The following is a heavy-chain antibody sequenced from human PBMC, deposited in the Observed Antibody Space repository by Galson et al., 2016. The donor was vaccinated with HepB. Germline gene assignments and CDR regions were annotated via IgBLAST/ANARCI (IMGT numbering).Heavy chain of an antibody. CDR2: IYSSGDT. J-gene: IGHJ4*02. Sequence: ETLSLTCTVSGDSVRSGLHYWSWIRQPPGKGLEWVGYIYSSGDTKYNPSLKSRVTISVDTSKKQFSLKVSSVTAGDTAVCYCAIASPAFDFWGQGTLVTVSA. CDR3: AIASPAFDF. V-gene: IGHV4-61*01. D-gene: IGHD2-2*01. CDR1: GDSVRSGLHY.